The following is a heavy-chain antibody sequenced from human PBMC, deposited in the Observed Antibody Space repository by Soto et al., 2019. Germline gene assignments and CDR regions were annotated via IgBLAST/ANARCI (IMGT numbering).Heavy chain of an antibody. CDR1: GFTFSSYA. D-gene: IGHD6-19*01. J-gene: IGHJ3*02. Sequence: EGSLRLSCAASGFTFSSYAMSWVRQAPGKGLEWVSAISGTGGSTYYADSVKGRFTISRDKSKNTLYLQMNSLRAEDTAVYYCAKDRIRYSSGSNGDAFDIWGQGTMVTV. CDR2: ISGTGGST. V-gene: IGHV3-23*01. CDR3: AKDRIRYSSGSNGDAFDI.